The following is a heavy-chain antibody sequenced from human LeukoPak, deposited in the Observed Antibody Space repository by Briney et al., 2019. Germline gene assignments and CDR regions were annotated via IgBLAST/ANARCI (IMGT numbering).Heavy chain of an antibody. CDR1: GFPFSSYW. J-gene: IGHJ5*02. V-gene: IGHV3-7*01. CDR3: AKDYSSGWYESWFDP. D-gene: IGHD6-19*01. Sequence: GSLSLSCAASGFPFSSYWMSWVRQAPGKGLEWVANIKQDGSEKYYVDSVKGRFTISRDNTKTTLYLQMNSPRGEDTAVYYCAKDYSSGWYESWFDPWGQGTLVAVSS. CDR2: IKQDGSEK.